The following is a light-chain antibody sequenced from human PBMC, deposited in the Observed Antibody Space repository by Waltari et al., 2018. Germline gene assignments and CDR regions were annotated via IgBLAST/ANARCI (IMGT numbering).Light chain of an antibody. Sequence: SYVLTQPPSVSVAPGPTARIPCGGNNIGRRTVHWYQRGPGQAPVLVDYDETGRPPGIPERFSGSNSGDTATLTSSRVEAGDEADYYCHVWDSSSDPVVFGGGTKLTVL. CDR1: NIGRRT. CDR3: HVWDSSSDPVV. J-gene: IGLJ2*01. V-gene: IGLV3-21*02. CDR2: DET.